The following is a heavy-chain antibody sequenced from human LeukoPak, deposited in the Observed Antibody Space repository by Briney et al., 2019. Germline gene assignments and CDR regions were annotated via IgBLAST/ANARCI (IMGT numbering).Heavy chain of an antibody. CDR3: ARDRATVTNNWFDP. J-gene: IGHJ5*02. CDR2: ISSSGSSI. Sequence: PGGSLRLSCAASGFTFSDYYMSWIRQAPGKGLEWIAYISSSGSSIQYAESVRGRFTISRDNAKNSLYLQMNSLRAEDTAVDYCARDRATVTNNWFDPWGQGTLVTVSS. V-gene: IGHV3-11*04. CDR1: GFTFSDYY. D-gene: IGHD4-17*01.